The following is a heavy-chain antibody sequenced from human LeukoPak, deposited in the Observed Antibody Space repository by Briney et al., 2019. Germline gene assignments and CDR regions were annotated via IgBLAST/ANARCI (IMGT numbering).Heavy chain of an antibody. CDR2: ISGKDDST. CDR3: AKGSYYDSSGSFYFDY. J-gene: IGHJ4*02. V-gene: IGHV3-23*01. Sequence: GGSLRLSCAASGFTFSNYAMSWVRRAPGKGLEWVSSISGKDDSTYYADSVKGRFTISRDNSKNTLYVQVNSLGTEDTAAYYCAKGSYYDSSGSFYFDYWGQGTLVTVSS. CDR1: GFTFSNYA. D-gene: IGHD3-22*01.